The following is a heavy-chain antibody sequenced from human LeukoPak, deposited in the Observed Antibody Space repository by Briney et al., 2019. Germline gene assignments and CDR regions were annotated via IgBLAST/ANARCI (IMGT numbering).Heavy chain of an antibody. CDR1: GGSISSSDCY. J-gene: IGHJ5*02. Sequence: PSETLSLTCTVSGGSISSSDCYWGWIRQPPGKGLEWIGNIYYTGGSSYNSSLKSRVTISVDTSKNQFSLQLSSVTAADTAVYYCARENYCTNGVCWAFDPWGQGTLVTVSS. CDR3: ARENYCTNGVCWAFDP. D-gene: IGHD2-8*01. CDR2: IYYTGGS. V-gene: IGHV4-39*07.